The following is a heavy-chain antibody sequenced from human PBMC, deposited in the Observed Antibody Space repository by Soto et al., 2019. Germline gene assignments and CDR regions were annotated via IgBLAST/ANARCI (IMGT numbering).Heavy chain of an antibody. Sequence: QVQLVQSGAEVKKPGSSVKVSCKASGGTFSSYAISWVRQAPGQGFEWMGGIIPIFGTANYAQKFQGRVTITADEATSTAYMELSSLRSEDTAVYYCARVESYYYDSSGSFLFDYWGQGTLVTVSS. CDR1: GGTFSSYA. J-gene: IGHJ4*02. D-gene: IGHD3-22*01. CDR3: ARVESYYYDSSGSFLFDY. V-gene: IGHV1-69*01. CDR2: IIPIFGTA.